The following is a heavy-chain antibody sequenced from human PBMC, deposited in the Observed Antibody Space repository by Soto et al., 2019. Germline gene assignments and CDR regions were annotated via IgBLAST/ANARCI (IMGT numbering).Heavy chain of an antibody. D-gene: IGHD3-16*01. CDR2: IYHSGST. Sequence: SETLSLTCAVSGGSISSSNWWSWVRQPPGKGLEWIGEIYHSGSTNYNPSLKSRVTISVDNSKNTLYLQMNSLRAEDTAVYYCARGPSVPSPLGIIIMSHYGMDVWGQGTTVTVSS. J-gene: IGHJ6*02. CDR1: GGSISSSNW. V-gene: IGHV4-4*02. CDR3: ARGPSVPSPLGIIIMSHYGMDV.